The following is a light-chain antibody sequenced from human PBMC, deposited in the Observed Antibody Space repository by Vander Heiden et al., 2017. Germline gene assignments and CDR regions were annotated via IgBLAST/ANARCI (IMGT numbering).Light chain of an antibody. CDR2: DNN. CDR1: SSNIGNNY. J-gene: IGLJ3*02. V-gene: IGLV1-51*01. CDR3: STWDTSLSSVV. Sequence: QSVLTQPPSVSASPGQKVTISCSGSSSNIGNNYVSWYQQFQGTTPKLLIYDNNKRPSGMPDRFSGSKSGTSATLGITGLQTGDEADYYCSTWDTSLSSVVFGGGTKVTVL.